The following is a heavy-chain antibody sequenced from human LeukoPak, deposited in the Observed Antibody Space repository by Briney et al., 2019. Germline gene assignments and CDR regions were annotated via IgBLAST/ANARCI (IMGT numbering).Heavy chain of an antibody. Sequence: SETLSPTCAVYGGSFSGYYWSWIRQPPGKGLEWIGEINHSGSTNYNPSLKSRVTISVDTSKNQFSLKLSSVTAADTAVYYCARGGILTGYYKYNWFDPWGQGTLVTVSS. CDR1: GGSFSGYY. CDR3: ARGGILTGYYKYNWFDP. V-gene: IGHV4-34*01. J-gene: IGHJ5*02. D-gene: IGHD3-9*01. CDR2: INHSGST.